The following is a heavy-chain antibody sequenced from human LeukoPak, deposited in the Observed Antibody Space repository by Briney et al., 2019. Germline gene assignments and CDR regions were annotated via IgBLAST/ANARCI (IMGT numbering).Heavy chain of an antibody. Sequence: GGSLRLTCAASGFTFSSYAMSWVRQAPGKGLEWVSAISGSGASTYYADSVKGRFTISRDNSKNTLYLQMNSLRVEDTAVYYCAKDPAVANTARRFQHWGQGTLVTVTS. CDR3: AKDPAVANTARRFQH. D-gene: IGHD6-19*01. CDR1: GFTFSSYA. J-gene: IGHJ1*01. V-gene: IGHV3-23*01. CDR2: ISGSGAST.